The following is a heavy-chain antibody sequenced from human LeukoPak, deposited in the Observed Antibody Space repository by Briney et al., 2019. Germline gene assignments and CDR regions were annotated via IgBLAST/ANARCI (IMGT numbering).Heavy chain of an antibody. V-gene: IGHV3-66*01. D-gene: IGHD6-13*01. CDR1: GFTVSSNY. Sequence: GGSLRLSCAASGFTVSSNYMSWVRQAPGKGLEWVSIIYSGGSTYYADSVKGRFTISRDNSKNTLFLQMNSPRAEDTAVYYCARDLGEAAAGTVDYWGQGTLVTVSS. CDR3: ARDLGEAAAGTVDY. J-gene: IGHJ4*02. CDR2: IYSGGST.